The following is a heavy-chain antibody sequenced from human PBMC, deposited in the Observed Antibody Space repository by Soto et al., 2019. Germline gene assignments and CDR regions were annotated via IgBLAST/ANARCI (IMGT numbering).Heavy chain of an antibody. J-gene: IGHJ6*02. CDR3: ARSITGTVSYYYGMDG. V-gene: IGHV1-69*12. CDR1: GGTFSSYA. Sequence: QVQLVQSGAEVKKPGSSVKVSCKASGGTFSSYAISWVRQAPGQGLEWMGGIIPIFGTANYAQKFQGRVTITADEXTXAAYMELSSLRSEDTAVYYCARSITGTVSYYYGMDGWGQGTTVTVAS. CDR2: IIPIFGTA. D-gene: IGHD1-20*01.